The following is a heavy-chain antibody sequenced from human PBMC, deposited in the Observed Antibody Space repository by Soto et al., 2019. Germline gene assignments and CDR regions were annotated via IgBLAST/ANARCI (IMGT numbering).Heavy chain of an antibody. CDR1: GGTFDIFS. V-gene: IGHV1-69*01. D-gene: IGHD6-19*01. CDR3: AKENRDDDNGWYSSTDWFDP. J-gene: IGHJ5*02. Sequence: QVQLVQSGAEVKKPGSSVKVSCKASGGTFDIFSISWVRQAPGQGLEWMGGIIPIFGTAEYSQKFQGRVTITADESTSTSYMELSSLRFEDTAVYYCAKENRDDDNGWYSSTDWFDPWGQGTLVTVSS. CDR2: IIPIFGTA.